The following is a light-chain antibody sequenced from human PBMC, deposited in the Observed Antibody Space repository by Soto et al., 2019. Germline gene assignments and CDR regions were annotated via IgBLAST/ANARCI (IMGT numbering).Light chain of an antibody. CDR1: QSGSSN. V-gene: IGKV3-15*01. Sequence: ERVMTQSPATLSVSPGERATLSCTASQSGSSNLAWYQQKPGQAPRLLIYGASTRATGISARFSGSGSGTEFTLTISSLQSEDFAVYYCQQYKNWPRTLGQGTKV. CDR3: QQYKNWPRT. CDR2: GAS. J-gene: IGKJ1*01.